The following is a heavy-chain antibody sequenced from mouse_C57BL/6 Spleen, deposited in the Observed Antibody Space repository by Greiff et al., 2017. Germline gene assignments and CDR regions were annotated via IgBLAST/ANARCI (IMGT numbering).Heavy chain of an antibody. CDR2: IDPSDSET. Sequence: QVQLQQPGAELVRPGPSVKLSCKASGYTFTSYWMHWVKQRPIQGLEWIGNIDPSDSETHYNQMFKDKATLTVDKSSSTAYMQLSSQTSEDSAVYYWTREGGKPMDYWGQGTSVTVSS. V-gene: IGHV1-52*01. CDR1: GYTFTSYW. D-gene: IGHD2-1*01. CDR3: TREGGKPMDY. J-gene: IGHJ4*01.